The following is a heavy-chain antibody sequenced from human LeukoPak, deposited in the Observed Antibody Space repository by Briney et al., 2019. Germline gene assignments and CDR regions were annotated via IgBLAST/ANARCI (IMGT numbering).Heavy chain of an antibody. CDR1: GRSIGRYY. J-gene: IGHJ6*02. V-gene: IGHV4-59*01. CDR2: IYYSGRT. CDR3: ARAEQQLTHDGMDV. D-gene: IGHD6-13*01. Sequence: ASESLSLTCTVSGRSIGRYYWSWVRQPPGKGREWDGYIYYSGRTNYNPSLKSRVTISVDTSKNQCSLKLSSVTAADTAVYYCARAEQQLTHDGMDVWVQGTTVTVSS.